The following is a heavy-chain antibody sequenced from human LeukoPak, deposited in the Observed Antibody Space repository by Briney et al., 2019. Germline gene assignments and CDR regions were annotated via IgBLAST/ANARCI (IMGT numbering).Heavy chain of an antibody. J-gene: IGHJ6*02. V-gene: IGHV3-53*01. CDR1: GFTVSSNY. D-gene: IGHD5-18*01. CDR3: ARDRGYSYGYGYYCYGMDV. CDR2: IYSGGST. Sequence: GGSLRLSCAASGFTVSSNYMSWVRQAPGKGLEWVSVIYSGGSTYYADSVKGRFTISRDNSKNTLYLQMNSLRAEDTAVYYCARDRGYSYGYGYYCYGMDVWGQGTTVTVSS.